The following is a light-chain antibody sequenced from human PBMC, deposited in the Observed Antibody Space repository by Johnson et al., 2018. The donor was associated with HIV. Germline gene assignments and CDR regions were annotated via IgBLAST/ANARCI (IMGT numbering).Light chain of an antibody. V-gene: IGLV1-51*01. CDR1: SSNIGNNY. CDR2: DNN. J-gene: IGLJ1*01. Sequence: QPVLTQPPSVSAAPGQKVTISCSGSSSNIGNNYVSWYQQLPGTAPKLLIYDNNKRPSGIPDRFSGSKSGTSATLGITGLQTGYEADYYCGTWDSSLRVGFFGTGTKVTVL. CDR3: GTWDSSLRVGF.